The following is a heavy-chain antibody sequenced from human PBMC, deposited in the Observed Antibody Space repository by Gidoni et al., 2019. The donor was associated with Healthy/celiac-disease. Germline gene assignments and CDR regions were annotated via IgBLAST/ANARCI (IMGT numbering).Heavy chain of an antibody. CDR2: IYHSGST. D-gene: IGHD3-22*01. J-gene: IGHJ5*02. CDR3: ARVPYYYDSSGYLS. V-gene: IGHV4-38-2*01. CDR1: GYSSSSGYY. Sequence: QVQLQESGPGLVKPSETLALTCAVSGYSSSSGYYWGWIRQPPGKGLEWIGSIYHSGSTYYNPSLKSRVTISVDTSKNQFSLKLSSVTAADTAVYYCARVPYYYDSSGYLSWGQGTLVTVSS.